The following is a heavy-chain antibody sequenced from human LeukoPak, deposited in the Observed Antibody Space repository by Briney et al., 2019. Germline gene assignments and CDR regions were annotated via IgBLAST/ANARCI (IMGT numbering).Heavy chain of an antibody. Sequence: GGSLRLSCAASGFIVSNKYMSWVRQAPGKGLEWVSVIYSGTNTYYADSVQGRFTISRDTSRNTLYLQMNSLSAEDTAVYYCTRLGPYYFDSWGQGTLVIVSS. J-gene: IGHJ4*02. V-gene: IGHV3-53*01. D-gene: IGHD3-16*01. CDR1: GFIVSNKY. CDR3: TRLGPYYFDS. CDR2: IYSGTNT.